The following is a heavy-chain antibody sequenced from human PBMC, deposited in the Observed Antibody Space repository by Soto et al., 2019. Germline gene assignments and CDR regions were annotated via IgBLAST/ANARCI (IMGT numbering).Heavy chain of an antibody. V-gene: IGHV3-11*01. Sequence: GGSLRLSCAASGFTFSDYYMSWIRQAPGKGLEWVSYISSSGSTIYYADSVKGRFTISRDNAKNSLYLQMNSLRAEDTAVYYCARESPYCGGDCYPNAFDIWGQGTMVTVSS. CDR1: GFTFSDYY. CDR2: ISSSGSTI. D-gene: IGHD2-21*02. CDR3: ARESPYCGGDCYPNAFDI. J-gene: IGHJ3*02.